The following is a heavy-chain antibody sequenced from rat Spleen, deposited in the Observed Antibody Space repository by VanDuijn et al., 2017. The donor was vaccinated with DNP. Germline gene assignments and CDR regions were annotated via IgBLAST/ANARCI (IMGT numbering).Heavy chain of an antibody. V-gene: IGHV5-25*01. CDR3: ARGSGTYYWYFDF. CDR2: ISPSGGGT. J-gene: IGHJ1*01. Sequence: EVQLVESGGGLVQPGRSLKLSCAASGFTFSDYYMAWVRQAPTKGLEWVTSISPSGGGTYYRHSVKGRFTISRDNAEDTLFLQMNSLRSEDTATYYCARGSGTYYWYFDFWGPGTMVTVSS. CDR1: GFTFSDYY. D-gene: IGHD5-1*01.